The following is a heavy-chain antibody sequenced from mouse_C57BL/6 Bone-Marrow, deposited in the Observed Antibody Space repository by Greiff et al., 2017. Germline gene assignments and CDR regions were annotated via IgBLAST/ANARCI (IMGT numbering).Heavy chain of an antibody. D-gene: IGHD2-4*01. V-gene: IGHV2-5*01. CDR2: IWRGGST. CDR1: GFSLTSYG. CDR3: AKNRGYDYDRYFDV. Sequence: QVQLQQSGPGLVQPSQSLSITCTVSGFSLTSYGVHWVRQSPGKGLEWLGVIWRGGSTDYNAAFMSRLSITKDNSKSQVFFKMNSLQADDTAIYYCAKNRGYDYDRYFDVWGTGTTVTVSS. J-gene: IGHJ1*03.